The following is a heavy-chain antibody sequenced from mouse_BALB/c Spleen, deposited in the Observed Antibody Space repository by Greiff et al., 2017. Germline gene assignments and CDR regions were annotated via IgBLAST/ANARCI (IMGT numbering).Heavy chain of an antibody. CDR3: TSQLAWFAY. Sequence: QVQLQQSGAELVKPGASVKLSCKASGYTFTSYYMYWVKQRPGQGLEWIGEINPSNGGTNFNEKFKSKATLTVDKSSSTAYMQLSSLTSEDSAVYYCTSQLAWFAYWGQGTLVTVSA. CDR2: INPSNGGT. D-gene: IGHD4-1*02. V-gene: IGHV1S81*02. CDR1: GYTFTSYY. J-gene: IGHJ3*01.